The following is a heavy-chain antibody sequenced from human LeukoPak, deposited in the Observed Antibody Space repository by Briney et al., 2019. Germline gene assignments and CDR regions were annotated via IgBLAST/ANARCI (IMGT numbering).Heavy chain of an antibody. Sequence: ASVKVSCKASGYTFTSYGISWVRQAPGQGLEWMGWISAYNGNTNYAQKLQGRVTMTTDTSTSTAYMELRSLRSDDTAVYYCARATGYYYDSSGYANFDYWGQGTLVTVSS. D-gene: IGHD3-22*01. CDR3: ARATGYYYDSSGYANFDY. V-gene: IGHV1-18*01. CDR2: ISAYNGNT. CDR1: GYTFTSYG. J-gene: IGHJ4*02.